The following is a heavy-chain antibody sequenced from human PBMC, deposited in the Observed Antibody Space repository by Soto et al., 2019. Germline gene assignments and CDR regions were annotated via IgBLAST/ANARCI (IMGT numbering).Heavy chain of an antibody. CDR1: GGSFSGYY. CDR2: VSHSGTT. V-gene: IGHV4-34*01. Sequence: SETLSLTCAVCGGSFSGYYWSWIRQPPGKGLEWIGEVSHSGTTNYNPSLRSRVTVSVDTSKNQFSLNLRFVTAADTAVYYCAREDCSASTCSFFDYWGQGILVTVSS. CDR3: AREDCSASTCSFFDY. J-gene: IGHJ4*02. D-gene: IGHD2-15*01.